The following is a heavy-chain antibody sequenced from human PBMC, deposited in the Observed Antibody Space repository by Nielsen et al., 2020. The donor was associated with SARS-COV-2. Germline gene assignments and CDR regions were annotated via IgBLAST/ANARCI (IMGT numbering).Heavy chain of an antibody. CDR1: GFTFSSYS. D-gene: IGHD2/OR15-2a*01. J-gene: IGHJ5*02. CDR3: ARVLGRTPWFDP. Sequence: GESLKISCAASGFTFSSYSMNWVRQAPGKGLEWVSSISSSSSYIYYADSVKGRFTISRDNAKNSLYLQMNSLRAEDTAVYYCARVLGRTPWFDPWGQGTLVTVSS. V-gene: IGHV3-21*01. CDR2: ISSSSSYI.